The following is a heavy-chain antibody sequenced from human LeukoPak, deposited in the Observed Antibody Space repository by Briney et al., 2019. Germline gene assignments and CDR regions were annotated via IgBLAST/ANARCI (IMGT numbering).Heavy chain of an antibody. CDR1: GTSISPYY. D-gene: IGHD2-21*02. CDR3: AREVGDSDSDNWFDP. V-gene: IGHV4-59*01. Sequence: KPSETLSLTCAVSGTSISPYYWSWIRQPPGKGLEWIGYIYYSGSTNYNPSLKSRVTISIDTSENQVSLILRSVTAADTAVYYCAREVGDSDSDNWFDPRGQGTLVTVSS. J-gene: IGHJ5*02. CDR2: IYYSGST.